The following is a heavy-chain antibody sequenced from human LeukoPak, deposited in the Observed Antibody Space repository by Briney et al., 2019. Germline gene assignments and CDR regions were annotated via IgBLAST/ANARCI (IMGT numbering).Heavy chain of an antibody. J-gene: IGHJ4*02. CDR1: GFTFSSYG. D-gene: IGHD3-9*01. Sequence: PGGSLRLSCAASGFTFSSYGMHWGRQAPGQGLEWVAVISYDGSNKSYADSVHGRFAISRVNSKNTLYLQMNSLRAEDTAVYYCAKDHVYFDWLFPIDYWGQGTLVTVSS. V-gene: IGHV3-30*18. CDR2: ISYDGSNK. CDR3: AKDHVYFDWLFPIDY.